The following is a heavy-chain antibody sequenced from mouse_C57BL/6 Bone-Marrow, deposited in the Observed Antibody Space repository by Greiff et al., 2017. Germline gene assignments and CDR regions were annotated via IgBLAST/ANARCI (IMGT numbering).Heavy chain of an antibody. CDR2: IYPGSGST. CDR1: GYTFTSYW. J-gene: IGHJ3*01. V-gene: IGHV1-55*01. Sequence: QVQLQQPGAELVKPGASVKMSCKASGYTFTSYWITWVKQRPGQGLEWIGDIYPGSGSTNYNEKFKSKATLTVDTSSSTAYMQLSSRTSEDSAVYYCARSDYGSPGFAYWGQGTLVTVSA. D-gene: IGHD1-1*01. CDR3: ARSDYGSPGFAY.